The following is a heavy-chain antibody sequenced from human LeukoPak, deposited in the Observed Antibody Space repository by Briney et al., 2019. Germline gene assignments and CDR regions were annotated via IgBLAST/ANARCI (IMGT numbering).Heavy chain of an antibody. Sequence: PGRSLRLSCAASGFTFSSYGMHWVRQAPGKGLEWVAVISYDGSNKYYADSVKGRFTISRDNSKNTLYLQMNSLRAEDTAVYYCARDSIYDYSNYLDYWGQGTLVTVSS. CDR2: ISYDGSNK. V-gene: IGHV3-30*03. CDR3: ARDSIYDYSNYLDY. J-gene: IGHJ4*02. CDR1: GFTFSSYG. D-gene: IGHD4-11*01.